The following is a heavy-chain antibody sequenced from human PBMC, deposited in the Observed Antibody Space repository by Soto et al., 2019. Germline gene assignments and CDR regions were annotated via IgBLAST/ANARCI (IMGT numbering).Heavy chain of an antibody. CDR1: RGAFGDYW. Sequence: EVPLVESGGGLVQPGGSLRLSCEASRGAFGDYWMHWVRQAPGEGLVWVSRINRDANDIIYADSVKGRFTASRDNAKNMVFLQMHSLRVEDTAVYYCARGVPHNWFDSWGPGTLVTVSS. D-gene: IGHD3-10*02. CDR3: ARGVPHNWFDS. CDR2: INRDANDI. V-gene: IGHV3-74*01. J-gene: IGHJ5*01.